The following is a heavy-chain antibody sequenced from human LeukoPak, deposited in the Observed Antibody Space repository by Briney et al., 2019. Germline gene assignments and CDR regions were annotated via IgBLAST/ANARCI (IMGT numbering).Heavy chain of an antibody. J-gene: IGHJ6*03. CDR1: GGSISSSSYY. D-gene: IGHD6-6*01. V-gene: IGHV4-39*07. CDR2: IYYSGST. CDR3: ARVKQLVPLYYYYMDV. Sequence: KTSETLSLTCTVSGGSISSSSYYWGWIRQPPGKGLEWIGSIYYSGSTYYNPSLKSRVTISVDTSKNQFSLKLSSVTAADTAVYYCARVKQLVPLYYYYMDVWGKGTTVTVSS.